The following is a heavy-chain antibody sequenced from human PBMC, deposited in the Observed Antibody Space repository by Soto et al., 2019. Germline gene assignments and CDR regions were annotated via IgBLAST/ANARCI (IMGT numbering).Heavy chain of an antibody. V-gene: IGHV5-51*01. CDR2: IYPGDSDT. J-gene: IGHJ4*02. CDR1: GYRVSHYW. Sequence: GGALKGSWKGSGYRVSHYWVRWVRQMPGKGLEWMGIIYPGDSDTRYSPSFQGQVTISADKSISTAYLQWSSLKASDTAMYYCARLAAAGDYWGQGTLVTVS. CDR3: ARLAAAGDY. D-gene: IGHD6-13*01.